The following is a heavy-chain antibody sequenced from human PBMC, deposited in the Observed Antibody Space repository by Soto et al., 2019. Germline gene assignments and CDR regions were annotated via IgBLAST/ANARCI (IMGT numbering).Heavy chain of an antibody. Sequence: QVQLQESGPGLVKPSATLSLTCTVSGGSISSYYWSWIRQPPGKGLEWIGYSDYSGSTNYNPSLKSRVTISVDTSKNQFSLKLSSVTAADTAVYYCAIGASGMGDFWSWVFDYWGQGTLVTVSS. J-gene: IGHJ4*02. CDR2: SDYSGST. CDR3: AIGASGMGDFWSWVFDY. CDR1: GGSISSYY. D-gene: IGHD3-3*01. V-gene: IGHV4-59*01.